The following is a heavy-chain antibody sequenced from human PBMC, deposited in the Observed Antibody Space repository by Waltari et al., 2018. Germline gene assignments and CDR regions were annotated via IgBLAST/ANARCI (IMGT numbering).Heavy chain of an antibody. D-gene: IGHD2-15*01. CDR2: VRRSGRT. J-gene: IGHJ4*02. CDR3: ARDRGRGLYLDS. CDR1: GDSMSDSDV. V-gene: IGHV4-4*02. Sequence: QLRLQESGPGLRKPSGPLSLTCGVSGDSMSDSDVWNWVRQPPGKGLEWIGQVRRSGRTNYSPSFASRVAVSVDSSKNEFSLRLTFATAADTAVYYCARDRGRGLYLDSWGPGTLVTV.